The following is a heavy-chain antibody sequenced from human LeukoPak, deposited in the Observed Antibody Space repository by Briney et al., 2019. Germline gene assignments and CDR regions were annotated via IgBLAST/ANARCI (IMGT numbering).Heavy chain of an antibody. J-gene: IGHJ6*03. V-gene: IGHV1-69*06. D-gene: IGHD1-26*01. CDR1: GGTFSSYA. CDR2: IIPIFGTA. CDR3: ARGFNSGSYWSLWYYYYYMDV. Sequence: SVKVSCKASGGTFSSYAISWVRQAPGQGLEWMGGIIPIFGTANYAQKFQGRVTITSDKSTSTAYMELSSLRSEDTAVYYCARGFNSGSYWSLWYYYYYMDVWGKGTTVTVSS.